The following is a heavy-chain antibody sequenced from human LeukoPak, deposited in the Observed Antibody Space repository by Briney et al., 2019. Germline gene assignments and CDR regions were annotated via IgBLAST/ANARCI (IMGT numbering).Heavy chain of an antibody. Sequence: SETLSLTCAVSGGSISSSNWWSWVRQPPGKGLEWIGEIYHSGSTNYNPSLSGRVAISLDKSRNHFTLMVTAVTAADTAFYYCARKGPEHLPTYFDHWGRGILVTVSS. CDR3: ARKGPEHLPTYFDH. J-gene: IGHJ4*02. V-gene: IGHV4-4*02. CDR1: GGSISSSNW. CDR2: IYHSGST. D-gene: IGHD2-21*01.